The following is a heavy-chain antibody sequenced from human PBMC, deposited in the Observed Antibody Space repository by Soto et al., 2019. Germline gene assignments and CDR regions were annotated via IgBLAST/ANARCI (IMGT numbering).Heavy chain of an antibody. D-gene: IGHD3-10*02. CDR1: GYTFTAYG. J-gene: IGHJ3*02. V-gene: IGHV1-18*01. CDR2: ISAYNADT. Sequence: QVQLVQCGAEVKKPGASVKVSCKASGYTFTAYGISWVRQAPGQGLEWMGWISAYNADTNYAPKLHDRVTMSTDTSTSTAYMEMRSLRPDDTAVYYCARDDWMFVGLYGVDIWGQGTMVTVSS. CDR3: ARDDWMFVGLYGVDI.